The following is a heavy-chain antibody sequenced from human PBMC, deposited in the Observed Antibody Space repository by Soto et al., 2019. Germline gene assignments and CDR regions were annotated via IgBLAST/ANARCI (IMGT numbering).Heavy chain of an antibody. CDR1: GFSLSTSGVG. V-gene: IGHV2-5*02. J-gene: IGHJ3*02. CDR3: ADSGYCISTSCYTDDAFDI. Sequence: QITLKESGPTLVKPTQTLTLTCTFSGFSLSTSGVGVGWIRQPPGKALEWLALIYWDDDKRYSPSLKSRLTITKDTSKNQVVLTMTNMDPVDTATYYCADSGYCISTSCYTDDAFDIWGQGTMVTVSS. D-gene: IGHD2-2*02. CDR2: IYWDDDK.